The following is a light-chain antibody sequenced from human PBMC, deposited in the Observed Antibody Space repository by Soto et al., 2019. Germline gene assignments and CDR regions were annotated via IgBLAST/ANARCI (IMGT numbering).Light chain of an antibody. CDR1: QTVVYSTSSQSY. CDR2: WAS. CDR3: QQYYDTPYT. J-gene: IGKJ2*01. Sequence: DIVMTQSPDSLAVSLGERATINCKSSQTVVYSTSSQSYLAWYQQKPGQPPKLLIYWASTRESGVPDRFSGSGSGTDFTLTISTLHAEDVAIYYCQQYYDTPYTFGQGTKLVIK. V-gene: IGKV4-1*01.